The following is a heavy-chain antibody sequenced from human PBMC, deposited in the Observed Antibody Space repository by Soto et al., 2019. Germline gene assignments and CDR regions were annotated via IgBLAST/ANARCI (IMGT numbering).Heavy chain of an antibody. CDR3: TTDPWGNSGFDY. V-gene: IGHV3-15*01. CDR1: GLTVTNAW. J-gene: IGHJ4*01. Sequence: GGSLRLSCVASGLTVTNAWMSWVRRAPGKGLECVGRIKSKTDGGTTDYAAPVSGRFTISRDDSRNTLYLQMNSLKTEDTAVYYCTTDPWGNSGFDYWGQGTLVTVSS. D-gene: IGHD6-19*01. CDR2: IKSKTDGGTT.